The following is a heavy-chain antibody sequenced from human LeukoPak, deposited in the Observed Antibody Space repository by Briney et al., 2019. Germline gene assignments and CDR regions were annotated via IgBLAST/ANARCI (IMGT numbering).Heavy chain of an antibody. CDR2: IKSKTDGGTT. CDR3: TTDSSGWYIPSFDY. J-gene: IGHJ4*02. V-gene: IGHV3-15*07. D-gene: IGHD6-19*01. CDR1: GFTFSNAW. Sequence: GGSLRLSCAASGFTFSNAWMNWVRQAPGKGLEWVGRIKSKTDGGTTDYAAPVKGRFTNSRDDSKNTLYLQMNSLKTEDTAVYYCTTDSSGWYIPSFDYWGQGTLVTVSS.